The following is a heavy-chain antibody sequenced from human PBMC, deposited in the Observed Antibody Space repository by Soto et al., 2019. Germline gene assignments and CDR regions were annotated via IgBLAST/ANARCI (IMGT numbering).Heavy chain of an antibody. CDR3: AKETEIAGSYRYNYFDY. CDR1: GFTFSSYA. D-gene: IGHD3-16*02. Sequence: GGSLRLSCAASGFTFSSYAMSWVRQAPGKGLEWVSAISGSGGSTYYADSVKGRFTISRDNSKNTLYLQMNSLRAEDTAVYYCAKETEIAGSYRYNYFDYWGQGTLVTVSS. V-gene: IGHV3-23*01. J-gene: IGHJ4*02. CDR2: ISGSGGST.